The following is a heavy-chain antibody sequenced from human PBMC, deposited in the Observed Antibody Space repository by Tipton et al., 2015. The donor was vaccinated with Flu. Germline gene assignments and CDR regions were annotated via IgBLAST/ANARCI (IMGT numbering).Heavy chain of an antibody. V-gene: IGHV3-23*01. CDR2: VSGGGAVT. D-gene: IGHD7-27*01. J-gene: IGHJ4*02. CDR1: GFTFSRYA. CDR3: ATLTGDDY. Sequence: GSLRLSCAASGFTFSRYAMSWVRQAPGKGLEWVSAVSGGGAVTYFADSVKGRFTISRDNAKNSLYLQMNSLRAEDTALYYCATLTGDDYWGQGDLVTVSS.